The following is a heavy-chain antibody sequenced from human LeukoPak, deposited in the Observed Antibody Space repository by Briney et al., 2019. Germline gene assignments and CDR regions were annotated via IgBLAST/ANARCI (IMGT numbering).Heavy chain of an antibody. CDR2: IYYSGST. CDR1: GGSISSSNYY. CDR3: ARGPHYYGSGSYRTYNWFDP. Sequence: SETLSLTCTVSGGSISSSNYYWGWIRQPPGRGLERIGSIYYSGSTYYNPSLKSRVTISVDTSKNQFSLKLSSVTAADTAVYYCARGPHYYGSGSYRTYNWFDPWGQGTLVTVSS. D-gene: IGHD3-10*01. V-gene: IGHV4-39*01. J-gene: IGHJ5*02.